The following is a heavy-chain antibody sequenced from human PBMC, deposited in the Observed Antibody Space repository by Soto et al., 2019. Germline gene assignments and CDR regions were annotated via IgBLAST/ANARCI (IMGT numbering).Heavy chain of an antibody. V-gene: IGHV3-23*01. J-gene: IGHJ3*02. CDR1: GFRFSSYA. CDR2: ISGSGGST. CDR3: AKAYSSSSDLNDAFDI. D-gene: IGHD6-6*01. Sequence: GGSLRLSCAASGFRFSSYAMSWVRQAPGKGLEWVSAISGSGGSTYYADSVKGRFTISRDNSKNTLYLQMNSLRAEDTAVYYCAKAYSSSSDLNDAFDIWGPGTMVTVSS.